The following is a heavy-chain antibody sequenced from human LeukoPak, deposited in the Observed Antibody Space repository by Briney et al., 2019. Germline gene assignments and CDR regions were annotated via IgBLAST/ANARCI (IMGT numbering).Heavy chain of an antibody. CDR1: GLIVSSNY. D-gene: IGHD5-12*01. CDR2: IYSGGST. V-gene: IGHV3-53*01. J-gene: IGHJ3*02. CDR3: ARVIVATNTFDAFDI. Sequence: GGSLRLSFAASGLIVSSNYMSWVRQAPGKGLEWVSIIYSGGSTYYADSVKGRFTISRDNSKNTLYLQMNSLRAEDTAVYYCARVIVATNTFDAFDIWGQGTMVTVSS.